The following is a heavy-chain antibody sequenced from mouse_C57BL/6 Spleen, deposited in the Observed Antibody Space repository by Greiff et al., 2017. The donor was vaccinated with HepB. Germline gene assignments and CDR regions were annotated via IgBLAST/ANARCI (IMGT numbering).Heavy chain of an antibody. V-gene: IGHV14-4*01. Sequence: VQLQQSGAELVRPGASVKLSCTASGFNIKDDYMHWVKQRPEQGLEWIGWIDPENGDTEYASKFQGKATITADTSSNTAYLQLSSLTSEDTAVYYCTPSMVTSYYFDYRGQGTTLTVSS. CDR3: TPSMVTSYYFDY. D-gene: IGHD2-3*01. CDR1: GFNIKDDY. CDR2: IDPENGDT. J-gene: IGHJ2*01.